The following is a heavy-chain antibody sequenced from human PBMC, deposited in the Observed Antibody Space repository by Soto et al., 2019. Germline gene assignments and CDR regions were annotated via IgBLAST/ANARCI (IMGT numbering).Heavy chain of an antibody. D-gene: IGHD3-3*01. CDR1: GGSVSSGTHY. V-gene: IGHV4-61*01. CDR2: IYYTGTA. J-gene: IGHJ5*02. CDR3: ARHRQYYDSWSGNWFDP. Sequence: SETLSLTCTVSGGSVSSGTHYWSWIRQPPGNGLEWIGFIYYTGTATYNPSLKSRVTISVDTSKNQFSLRLSSVTVADTAVYYCARHRQYYDSWSGNWFDPWGQGTPVTVSS.